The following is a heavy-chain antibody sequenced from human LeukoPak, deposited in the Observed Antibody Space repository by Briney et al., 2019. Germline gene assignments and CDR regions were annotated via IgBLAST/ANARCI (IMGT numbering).Heavy chain of an antibody. CDR2: SRNKADSYTT. CDR3: ARGGRYGGNSAFDY. V-gene: IGHV3-72*01. Sequence: PGGSLRLSCAASGFPFSNYWMHWVRQAPGKGLEWVGRSRNKADSYTTEHAASVKGRFTISRDDSKNSLYLQMNYLKTEDTAVYYSARGGRYGGNSAFDYWGQGTLVTVSS. CDR1: GFPFSNYW. D-gene: IGHD4-23*01. J-gene: IGHJ4*02.